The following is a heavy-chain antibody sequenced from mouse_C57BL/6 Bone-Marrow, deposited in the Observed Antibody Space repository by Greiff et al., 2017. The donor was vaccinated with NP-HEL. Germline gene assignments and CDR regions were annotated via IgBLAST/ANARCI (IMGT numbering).Heavy chain of an antibody. Sequence: VQLKQSGPGLVKPSQSLSLTCSVTGYSITSGYYWNWIRQFPGNKLEWMGYISYDGSNNYNPSLKNRISITRDTSKNQFFLKLNSVTTEDTATYYCALAYYSNYEGDFAYWGQGTLVTVSA. D-gene: IGHD2-5*01. CDR1: GYSITSGYY. CDR3: ALAYYSNYEGDFAY. CDR2: ISYDGSN. V-gene: IGHV3-6*01. J-gene: IGHJ3*01.